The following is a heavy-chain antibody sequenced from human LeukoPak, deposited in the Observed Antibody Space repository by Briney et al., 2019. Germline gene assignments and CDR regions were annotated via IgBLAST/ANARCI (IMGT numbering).Heavy chain of an antibody. D-gene: IGHD3-10*01. CDR2: IWYDGSHK. V-gene: IGHV3-33*01. Sequence: QPGGSLRLSCAASGFTFSSYGMHWVRQAPGKGLEWVAVIWYDGSHKYYADSVKGRFTISRDNSKNTLHLQMNSLRAEDTAVYYCARDLLLRFGELSGDSDYWGQGTLVTVSS. CDR1: GFTFSSYG. CDR3: ARDLLLRFGELSGDSDY. J-gene: IGHJ4*02.